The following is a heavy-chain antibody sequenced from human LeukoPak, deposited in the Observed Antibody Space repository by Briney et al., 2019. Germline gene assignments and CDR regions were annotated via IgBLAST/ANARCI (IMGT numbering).Heavy chain of an antibody. D-gene: IGHD2-2*01. CDR2: IFSNEVQ. J-gene: IGHJ4*02. V-gene: IGHV2-26*01. Sequence: SGPTLVNPTETLTLTYTVSGFSLNTPTSGVSWIGQPPGKALEWLAHIFSNEVQSHNPSLRSRLTISQDTSKGQVVLTVTKMDPVDTGTYYCSRLVGDNWYYFDYWGQGTLVTVSS. CDR1: GFSLNTPTSG. CDR3: SRLVGDNWYYFDY.